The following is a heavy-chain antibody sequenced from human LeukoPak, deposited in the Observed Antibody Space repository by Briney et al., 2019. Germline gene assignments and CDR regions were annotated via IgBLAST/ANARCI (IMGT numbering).Heavy chain of an antibody. V-gene: IGHV3-15*01. CDR2: IKRKGDDGTI. D-gene: IGHD3/OR15-3a*01. CDR1: GFTFSNAW. CDR3: TAGTGRSDFDY. J-gene: IGHJ4*02. Sequence: GSLRLSCAASGFTFSNAWMSWVRQAPGRGLEWVGRIKRKGDDGTIDYAAPVKGRLSISRDDSKNTLYLQMNSLKSEDTAVYYCTAGTGRSDFDYWGQGTLVTVSS.